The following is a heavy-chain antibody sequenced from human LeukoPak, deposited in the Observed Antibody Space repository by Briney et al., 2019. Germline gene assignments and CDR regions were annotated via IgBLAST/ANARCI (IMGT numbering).Heavy chain of an antibody. CDR1: GYTFTGYY. CDR2: INPNSGGT. V-gene: IGHV1-2*02. J-gene: IGHJ6*03. Sequence: ASVKVSCKASGYTFTGYYMHWVRQAPGQGLEWMGWINPNSGGTNYAQKFQGRVTMTRDTSISTAYMELSRLRSDDTAVYYCARAVSLWGYDKLYYYYMDVWGKGTTVTVSS. D-gene: IGHD5-12*01. CDR3: ARAVSLWGYDKLYYYYMDV.